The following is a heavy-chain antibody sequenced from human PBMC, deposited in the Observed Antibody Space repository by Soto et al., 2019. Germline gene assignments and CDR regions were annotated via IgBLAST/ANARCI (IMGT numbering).Heavy chain of an antibody. CDR2: IYYTGTT. CDR3: ARDTGFYGGYTWVDP. J-gene: IGHJ5*02. Sequence: QVQLQESGPGLLKPSQTLSLTCTVSGGSISGAAYYWSWIRHLPGKGLEWIGYIYYTGTTYYRPSLESRVTSSLDTSKNQFSLKLTSVTAADTALYYCARDTGFYGGYTWVDPWGQGPLVTVSS. V-gene: IGHV4-31*03. D-gene: IGHD3-16*01. CDR1: GGSISGAAYY.